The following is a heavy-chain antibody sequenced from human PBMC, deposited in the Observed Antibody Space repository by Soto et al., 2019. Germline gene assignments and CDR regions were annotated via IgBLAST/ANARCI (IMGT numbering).Heavy chain of an antibody. CDR2: IYYSGST. V-gene: IGHV4-30-4*01. Sequence: SSETVSLTXTVSGGSISSGDYYWSWIRQPPGKGLEWIGYIYYSGSTYYNPSLKSRVTISVDTSKNQFSLKLSSVTAADTAVYYCASLPYYYDSSGNFDYWGQGTLVTVSS. D-gene: IGHD3-22*01. J-gene: IGHJ4*02. CDR3: ASLPYYYDSSGNFDY. CDR1: GGSISSGDYY.